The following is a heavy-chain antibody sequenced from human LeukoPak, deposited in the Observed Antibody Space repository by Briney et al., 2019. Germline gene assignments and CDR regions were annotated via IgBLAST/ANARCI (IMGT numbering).Heavy chain of an antibody. CDR3: ARGRGYNWNYNGNWFDP. Sequence: GASVKVSCTASGYTFTSYAMHWVRQAPGQRLEWMGWINAGNGNTKYSQKFQGRVTITRDTSASTAYMELSSLRSEDTAVYYCARGRGYNWNYNGNWFDPWGQGTLVTVSS. V-gene: IGHV1-3*01. J-gene: IGHJ5*02. CDR1: GYTFTSYA. D-gene: IGHD1-7*01. CDR2: INAGNGNT.